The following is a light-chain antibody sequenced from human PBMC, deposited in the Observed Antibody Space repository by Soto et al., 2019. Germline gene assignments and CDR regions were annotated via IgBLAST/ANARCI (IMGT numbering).Light chain of an antibody. J-gene: IGKJ1*01. Sequence: DIQMTQSPSTLSASVGDRVTITCRASQSMSDWLAWYQQKPGKAPDLLIYRASSLESGVPSRFSGSGSGTEFTLTSSSLQPEDSATYYCQQYYGYPWTFGQGTEVEVK. CDR1: QSMSDW. CDR2: RAS. V-gene: IGKV1-5*03. CDR3: QQYYGYPWT.